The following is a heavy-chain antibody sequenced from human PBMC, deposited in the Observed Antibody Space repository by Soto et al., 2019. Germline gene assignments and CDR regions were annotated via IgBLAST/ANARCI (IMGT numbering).Heavy chain of an antibody. Sequence: ASVKVSCKASGYTFTSYGISWARQAPGQGLEWMGWISAYNGNTNYAQKLQGRVTMTTDTSTSTAYMELRSLRSDDTAVYYCSRSFEYDFWSGYGYYFDYWGQ. V-gene: IGHV1-18*01. CDR2: ISAYNGNT. J-gene: IGHJ4*01. CDR1: GYTFTSYG. CDR3: SRSFEYDFWSGYGYYFDY. D-gene: IGHD3-3*01.